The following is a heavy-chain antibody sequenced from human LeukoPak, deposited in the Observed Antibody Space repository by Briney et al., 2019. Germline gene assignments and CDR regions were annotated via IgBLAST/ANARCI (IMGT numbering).Heavy chain of an antibody. CDR3: AGEAKPAAGTQLDY. CDR1: GGSISSGGYY. J-gene: IGHJ4*02. CDR2: IYYSGST. V-gene: IGHV4-61*08. Sequence: PSETLSLTCTVSGGSISSGGYYWSWTRQHPGKGLEWIGYIYYSGSTYYNPSLKSRATISADTSKDQFSLKMSSVTAADTAVYYCAGEAKPAAGTQLDYWGQGALVTVSS. D-gene: IGHD6-13*01.